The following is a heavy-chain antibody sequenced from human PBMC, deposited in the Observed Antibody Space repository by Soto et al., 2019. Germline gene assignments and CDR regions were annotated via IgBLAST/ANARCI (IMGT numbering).Heavy chain of an antibody. CDR3: ARGKCISTSCLNYGMDV. J-gene: IGHJ6*02. D-gene: IGHD2-2*01. Sequence: QVQLVQSGAEVKKPGSSVKVSCKASGGTFSSYAISWVRQAPGQGLEWMGGIIPIFGTANYAQKFQGRVTITADEPTRTAYMELSSLRSEDTAVYYWARGKCISTSCLNYGMDVWGQGTTVSVSS. CDR1: GGTFSSYA. V-gene: IGHV1-69*12. CDR2: IIPIFGTA.